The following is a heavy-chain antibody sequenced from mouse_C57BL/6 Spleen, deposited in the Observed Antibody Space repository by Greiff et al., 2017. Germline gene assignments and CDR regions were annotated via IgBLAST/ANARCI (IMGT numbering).Heavy chain of an antibody. CDR2: INPYTGGT. D-gene: IGHD1-1*01. CDR3: ARRGTEYYGSSVCFVY. J-gene: IGHJ2*01. V-gene: IGHV1-19*01. CDR1: GYTFTDYY. Sequence: EVQLQQSGPVLVKPGASVKMSCKASGYTFTDYYMNWVKQSHGKSLEWIGVINPYTGGTSYNQKFKGKATLTVDKDSSTAYMELNSLTSEDAAICYCARRGTEYYGSSVCFVYWGQGTPLTVSA.